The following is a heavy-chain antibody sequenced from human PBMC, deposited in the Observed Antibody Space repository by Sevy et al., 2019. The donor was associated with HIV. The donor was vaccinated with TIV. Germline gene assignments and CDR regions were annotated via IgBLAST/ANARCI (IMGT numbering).Heavy chain of an antibody. J-gene: IGHJ6*02. D-gene: IGHD2-15*01. CDR3: EKGFCSGGTCPRDYYYYGMDV. Sequence: GGSLRLSCAASEFTFSSYAMSWVRQAPGKGLEWVSSISGSGRYTYYADSVEGRFTISRDNSKNTLYVQMNSLRAEDTAVYYCEKGFCSGGTCPRDYYYYGMDVWGQGTTVTVSS. CDR1: EFTFSSYA. CDR2: ISGSGRYT. V-gene: IGHV3-23*01.